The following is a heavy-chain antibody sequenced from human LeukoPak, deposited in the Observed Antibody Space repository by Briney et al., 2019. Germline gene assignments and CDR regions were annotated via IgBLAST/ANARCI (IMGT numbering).Heavy chain of an antibody. D-gene: IGHD2-15*01. CDR1: GYTFTCYY. Sequence: ASVKVSCKASGYTFTCYYMHWVRQAPGQGLEWMGIINPSGGSTSYAQKFQGRVTMTRDTSTSTVYMELSSLRSEDTAVYYCARGAGYCSGGSCYSNAHMDVWGQGTTVTVSS. V-gene: IGHV1-46*01. J-gene: IGHJ6*02. CDR2: INPSGGST. CDR3: ARGAGYCSGGSCYSNAHMDV.